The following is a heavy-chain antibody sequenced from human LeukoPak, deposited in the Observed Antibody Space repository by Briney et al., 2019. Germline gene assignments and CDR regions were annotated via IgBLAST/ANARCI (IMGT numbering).Heavy chain of an antibody. D-gene: IGHD3-10*01. V-gene: IGHV3-9*01. Sequence: GRSLRLSCAASGFTFDDYAMHWVRQAPGKGLEWVSGISWNSGSIGYADSVKGRFTISRDNAKNSLYLQMNSLRAEDTALYYCAKDPMVRGSPYYFDYWGQGTLVTVSS. CDR1: GFTFDDYA. CDR2: ISWNSGSI. J-gene: IGHJ4*02. CDR3: AKDPMVRGSPYYFDY.